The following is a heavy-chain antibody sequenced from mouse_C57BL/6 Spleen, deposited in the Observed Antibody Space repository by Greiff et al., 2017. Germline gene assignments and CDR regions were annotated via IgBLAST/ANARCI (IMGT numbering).Heavy chain of an antibody. J-gene: IGHJ3*01. CDR1: GYTFTAYY. CDR2: IYPGSGNT. Sequence: QVQLQQSGAELVRPGASVKLSCKASGYTFTAYYINWVKQRPGQGLEWIARIYPGSGNTYYNEKFTGKATLTAEKSSSTAYMQISSLRSEDTAVYFCARDDYDYAWFAYWGQGTLVTVSA. D-gene: IGHD1-1*01. V-gene: IGHV1-76*01. CDR3: ARDDYDYAWFAY.